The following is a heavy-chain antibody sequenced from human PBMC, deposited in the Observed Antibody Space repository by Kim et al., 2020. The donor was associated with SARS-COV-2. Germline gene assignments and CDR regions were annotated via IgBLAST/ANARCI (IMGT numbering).Heavy chain of an antibody. J-gene: IGHJ5*02. V-gene: IGHV5-10-1*01. Sequence: GESLKISCKGSGYSFTSYWISWVRQMPGKGLEWMGRIDPSDSYTNYSPSFQGHVTISADKSISTAYLQWSSLKASDTAMYYCARPTGPYSGSVQFDPWGQGTLVTVSS. CDR2: IDPSDSYT. D-gene: IGHD1-26*01. CDR3: ARPTGPYSGSVQFDP. CDR1: GYSFTSYW.